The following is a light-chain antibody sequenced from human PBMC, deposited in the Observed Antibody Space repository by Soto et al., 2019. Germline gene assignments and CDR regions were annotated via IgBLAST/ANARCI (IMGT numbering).Light chain of an antibody. J-gene: IGKJ3*01. CDR2: SAS. CDR1: QSVASN. Sequence: EIMMTQSPATLSVSPGERATLSCRASQSVASNLAWYQQKPGQAPRLLIYSASTRATGIPARFSGSGSGTEFTLTISSLQAEDFAVYYCQQYNNWPFTFGPGTKVDIK. CDR3: QQYNNWPFT. V-gene: IGKV3-15*01.